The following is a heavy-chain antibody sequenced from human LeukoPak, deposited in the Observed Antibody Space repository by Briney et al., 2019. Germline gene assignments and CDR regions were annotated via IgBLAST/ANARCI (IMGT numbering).Heavy chain of an antibody. J-gene: IGHJ4*02. CDR1: GYTLTELS. CDR2: FDPEDGET. Sequence: ASVKVSCKVSGYTLTELSMHWVRQAPGKGLEWMGGFDPEDGETIYAQKFQGRVTMTEDTSTDTAYMELSSLRSDDTAIYYCATHTPRIAAAAKNLAYWGQGALVTVSS. D-gene: IGHD6-25*01. V-gene: IGHV1-24*01. CDR3: ATHTPRIAAAAKNLAY.